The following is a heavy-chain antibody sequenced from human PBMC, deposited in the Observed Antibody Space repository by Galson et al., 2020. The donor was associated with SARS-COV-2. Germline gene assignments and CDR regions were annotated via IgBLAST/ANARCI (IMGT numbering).Heavy chain of an antibody. J-gene: IGHJ2*01. Sequence: GGSLRLSCAASGFTFSSYAMHWVRQAPGKGLEWVAVISYDGSNKYYADSVKGRFTISRDNSKNTLYLQMNSLRAEDTAVYYCARDQDPRTNWVWYFDLWGRGTLVTVSS. V-gene: IGHV3-30*01. CDR2: ISYDGSNK. CDR1: GFTFSSYA. CDR3: ARDQDPRTNWVWYFDL. D-gene: IGHD7-27*01.